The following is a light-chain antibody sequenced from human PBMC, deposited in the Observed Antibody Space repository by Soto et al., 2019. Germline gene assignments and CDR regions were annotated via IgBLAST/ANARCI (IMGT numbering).Light chain of an antibody. Sequence: QSSPTQPPSASGSPGQSVTFSCTGTSSDVGGYNYVSWYQQYPGKAPKLMIYEVYKRPSGVPDRFSGSKSGNTASLTVSGLQPEDEADYYCSAYAGSSTWVFGGGTKLTVL. V-gene: IGLV2-8*01. J-gene: IGLJ2*01. CDR2: EVY. CDR3: SAYAGSSTWV. CDR1: SSDVGGYNY.